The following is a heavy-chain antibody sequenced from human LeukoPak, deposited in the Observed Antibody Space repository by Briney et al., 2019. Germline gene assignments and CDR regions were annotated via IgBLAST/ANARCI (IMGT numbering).Heavy chain of an antibody. J-gene: IGHJ4*02. D-gene: IGHD3-10*01. CDR3: ARDRYYGSGRYNYFDY. CDR1: GFTFSSYG. V-gene: IGHV3-30*19. Sequence: PGQSLRLSCAASGFTFSSYGMHWVRQAPGKGLEWVAVISNDGNNKDYAGSVKGRFTISRDNSKNTLYLQMNSLRPEDTAVFYCARDRYYGSGRYNYFDYWGQGTLVTVSS. CDR2: ISNDGNNK.